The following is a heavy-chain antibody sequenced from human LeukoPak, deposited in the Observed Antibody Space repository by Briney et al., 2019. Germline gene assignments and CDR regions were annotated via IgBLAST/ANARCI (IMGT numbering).Heavy chain of an antibody. CDR3: ARIAMVRGVIDDY. Sequence: PGGSLRLSCAASGFTFSSYAMHWVRQAPGKGLEWVAVISYDGSNKYYADSVKGRFTISRDNSKNTLYLQMNSLRAEDTAVYYCARIAMVRGVIDDYWGQGTLVTVSS. V-gene: IGHV3-30-3*01. CDR1: GFTFSSYA. J-gene: IGHJ4*02. CDR2: ISYDGSNK. D-gene: IGHD3-10*01.